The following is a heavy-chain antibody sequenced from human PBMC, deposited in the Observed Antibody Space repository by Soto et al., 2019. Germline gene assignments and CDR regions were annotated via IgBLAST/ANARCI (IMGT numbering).Heavy chain of an antibody. CDR2: SSGYNGDT. CDR3: ARDAGGGNYYDSSGYYVGYYFDV. J-gene: IGHJ4*02. D-gene: IGHD3-22*01. CDR1: GYPFTSYG. V-gene: IGHV1-18*01. Sequence: ASVKVSCKASGYPFTSYGITWVRQAPGQGLEWMGWSSGYNGDTKYAQKVQGRVTMTIDTSTSTAYMELRSLRSDDTAVYYCARDAGGGNYYDSSGYYVGYYFDVWGQGTPVTVSS.